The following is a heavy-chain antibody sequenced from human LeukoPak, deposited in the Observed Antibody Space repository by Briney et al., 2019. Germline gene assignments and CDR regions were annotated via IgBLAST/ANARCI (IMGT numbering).Heavy chain of an antibody. D-gene: IGHD2-15*01. CDR2: INSRSSNI. CDR3: ARVPWELLSPYDY. CDR1: GFSFSDYS. Sequence: GGSLTLTCAASGFSFSDYSMNWVRQAPGKGLEWVSYINSRSSNIHYADSVKGRFTISRDNAKNSLFLQMNSLRDEDTAVYYCARVPWELLSPYDYWGEGWLVTASS. V-gene: IGHV3-48*02. J-gene: IGHJ4*02.